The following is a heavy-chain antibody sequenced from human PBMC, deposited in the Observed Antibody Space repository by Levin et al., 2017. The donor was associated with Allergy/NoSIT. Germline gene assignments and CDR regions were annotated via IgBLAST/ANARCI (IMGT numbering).Heavy chain of an antibody. V-gene: IGHV4-30-2*01. J-gene: IGHJ4*02. Sequence: LSCAVSGCSISSGGYSWSWIRPPPGKGLEWIGNIYLSGSTYYNPSLKSRVTISVDRSKDQFYLDLSPVTAADTAVYYCARVAGYSYGYYFDYWGQGTLVTVSS. D-gene: IGHD5-18*01. CDR3: ARVAGYSYGYYFDY. CDR2: IYLSGST. CDR1: GCSISSGGYS.